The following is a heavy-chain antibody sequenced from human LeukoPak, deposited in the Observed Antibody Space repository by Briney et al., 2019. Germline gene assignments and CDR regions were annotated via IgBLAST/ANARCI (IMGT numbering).Heavy chain of an antibody. Sequence: PGGSLRLSCVASGFTFDDYGIGWVRQAPGKGLEWVSGINWNGGSTDYADSVKGRFTISRDNAKNSVYLQMSSLRVEDTALYHCVLTSGSGSYRGYLHYWGQGTLVTVSS. V-gene: IGHV3-20*01. CDR1: GFTFDDYG. J-gene: IGHJ4*02. CDR2: INWNGGST. D-gene: IGHD3-10*01. CDR3: VLTSGSGSYRGYLHY.